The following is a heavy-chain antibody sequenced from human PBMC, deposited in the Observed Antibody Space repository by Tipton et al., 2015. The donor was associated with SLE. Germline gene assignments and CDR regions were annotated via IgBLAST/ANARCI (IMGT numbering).Heavy chain of an antibody. CDR2: IWYDGSNK. CDR3: ASVGSYYYYYMDV. Sequence: SLRLSCAASGFTFSSYGMHWVRQAPGKGLEWVAVIWYDGSNKYYADSVKGRFTISRDNSKNTLYLQMNSLRAEDTAVYYCASVGSYYYYYMDVWGKGTTVTVSS. CDR1: GFTFSSYG. D-gene: IGHD3-10*01. J-gene: IGHJ6*03. V-gene: IGHV3-33*01.